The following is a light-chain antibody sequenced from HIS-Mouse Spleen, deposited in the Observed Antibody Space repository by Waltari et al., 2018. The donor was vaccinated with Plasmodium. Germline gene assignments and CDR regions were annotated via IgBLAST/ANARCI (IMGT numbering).Light chain of an antibody. J-gene: IGKJ1*01. Sequence: DIQMTQSPSTLSASVGDRVTITCRASQSISSRLAWYQQKPGKAPKLLIYKASSLESGVPSRFSGGGSGTEVTLTISSLQPDDFATYYCQQYNSYSWTCGRGTEVEI. CDR3: QQYNSYSWT. V-gene: IGKV1-5*03. CDR2: KAS. CDR1: QSISSR.